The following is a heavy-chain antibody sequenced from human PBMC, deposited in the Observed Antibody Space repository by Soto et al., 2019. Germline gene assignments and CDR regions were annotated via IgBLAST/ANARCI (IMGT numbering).Heavy chain of an antibody. CDR3: ARASMVRGVIPIRKYNGFDP. Sequence: SETLSLTCTVSGGSISPYYWSWVRQPPGKGLEWIAFIFYSGSTNYNPSLKSRVTISVDTSKNQFSLRLRSVTAADTAVYFCARASMVRGVIPIRKYNGFDPWGQGTLVTVSS. V-gene: IGHV4-59*12. D-gene: IGHD3-10*01. J-gene: IGHJ5*02. CDR2: IFYSGST. CDR1: GGSISPYY.